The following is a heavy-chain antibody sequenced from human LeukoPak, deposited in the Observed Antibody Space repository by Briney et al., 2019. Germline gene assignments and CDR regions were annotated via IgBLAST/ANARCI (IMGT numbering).Heavy chain of an antibody. Sequence: GASVKVSCKASGYTLTSYYMHWVRQAPGQGLEWMGIINPSGGSTSYAQKFQGRVTMTRDMSTSTVYMELSSLRSEDTAVYYCARDCYYYDSSGYFSGSYCFDYWGQGTLVTVSS. D-gene: IGHD3-22*01. CDR2: INPSGGST. CDR1: GYTLTSYY. CDR3: ARDCYYYDSSGYFSGSYCFDY. J-gene: IGHJ4*02. V-gene: IGHV1-46*01.